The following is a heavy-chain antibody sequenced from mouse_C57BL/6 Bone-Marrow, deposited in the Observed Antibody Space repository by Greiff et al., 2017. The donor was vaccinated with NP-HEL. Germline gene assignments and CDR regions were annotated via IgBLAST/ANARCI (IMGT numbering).Heavy chain of an antibody. V-gene: IGHV3-1*01. CDR3: ARGRLLRYFDY. Sequence: DVQLQESGPGMVKPSQSLSLTCTVTGYSITSGYDWHWIRHFPGNKLEWMGYISYSGSTNYNPSLKSRISITHDTSKNHFFLKLNSVTTEDTATYYCARGRLLRYFDYWGQGTTLTVSS. J-gene: IGHJ2*01. D-gene: IGHD2-3*01. CDR2: ISYSGST. CDR1: GYSITSGYD.